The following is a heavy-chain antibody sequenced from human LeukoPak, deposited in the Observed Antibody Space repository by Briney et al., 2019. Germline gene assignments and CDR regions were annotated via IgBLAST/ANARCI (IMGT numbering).Heavy chain of an antibody. V-gene: IGHV1-18*01. Sequence: ASVKVSFKASGYTFTSYGISWVRQAPGQGLEWMGWISAYNGNTNYAQKLQGRVTMTTDTSTSTAYMELRSLRSDDTAVYYCARDLYSSSWTPEGDLDYWGQGTLVTVSS. CDR3: ARDLYSSSWTPEGDLDY. CDR2: ISAYNGNT. CDR1: GYTFTSYG. J-gene: IGHJ4*02. D-gene: IGHD6-13*01.